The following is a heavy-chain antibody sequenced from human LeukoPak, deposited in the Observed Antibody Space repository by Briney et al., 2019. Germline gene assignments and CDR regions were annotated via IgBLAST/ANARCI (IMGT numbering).Heavy chain of an antibody. J-gene: IGHJ4*02. CDR1: GDSIGNSNYY. CDR2: IFYSGST. CDR3: ARKGGTFDY. D-gene: IGHD2-15*01. Sequence: PSETLSLTCTVSGDSIGNSNYYWAWVRQPPGKGLEWLGSIFYSGSTYYNPSLKSRVTISVDTSKNQFVTAADTAVYYCARKGGTFDYWGQGTLVTVSS. V-gene: IGHV4-39*01.